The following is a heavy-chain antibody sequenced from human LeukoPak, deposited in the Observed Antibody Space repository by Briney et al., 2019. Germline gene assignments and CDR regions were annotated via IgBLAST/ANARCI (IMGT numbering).Heavy chain of an antibody. J-gene: IGHJ4*02. D-gene: IGHD1-26*01. Sequence: SETLSLTCAVSGYSISSGYYWGWIRQPPGKGLEWIGSIYHSGSTYYNPSLKSRVTISVDTSKNQFSLKLSSVTAADTAVYYCARLNSGSYFPFDCWGQGTLVTVSS. CDR2: IYHSGST. CDR3: ARLNSGSYFPFDC. CDR1: GYSISSGYY. V-gene: IGHV4-38-2*01.